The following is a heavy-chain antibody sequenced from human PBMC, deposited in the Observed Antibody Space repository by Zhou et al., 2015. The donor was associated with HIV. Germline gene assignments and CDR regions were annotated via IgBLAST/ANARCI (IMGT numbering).Heavy chain of an antibody. CDR3: AKDGDLQQQLPKPPCDY. J-gene: IGHJ4*02. V-gene: IGHV3-30*18. D-gene: IGHD6-13*01. CDR2: ISSDGSIK. CDR1: GFTFSNHG. Sequence: QVQLVESGGGVVQPGRSLRLSCVASGFTFSNHGMHWVRQAPGKGLEWVAVISSDGSIKHYADSVKGRFTISRDDSKNTLYLQMNSLRAEDTAVYYCAKDGDLQQQLPKPPCDYWGQGTLVTVSS.